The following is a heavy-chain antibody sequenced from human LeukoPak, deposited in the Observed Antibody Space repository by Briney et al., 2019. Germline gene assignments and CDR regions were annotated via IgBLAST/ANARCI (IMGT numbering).Heavy chain of an antibody. CDR2: ISTYNGNI. V-gene: IGHV1-18*01. CDR1: GYTFTSYA. Sequence: ASVKVSCKASGYTFTSYAMHWVRQAPGQGLEWMGWISTYNGNINYAQKLQGRVTMTTDTSTRTAYMELRSLRSDDTAVYYCAREGSYSGNYYGIDYWGQGTLVTVSS. D-gene: IGHD1-26*01. CDR3: AREGSYSGNYYGIDY. J-gene: IGHJ4*02.